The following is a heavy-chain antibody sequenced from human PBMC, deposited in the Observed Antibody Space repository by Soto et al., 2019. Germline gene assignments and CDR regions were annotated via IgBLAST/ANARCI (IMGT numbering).Heavy chain of an antibody. CDR2: IIPISGTA. J-gene: IGHJ6*02. V-gene: IGHV1-69*01. Sequence: QVQLVQSGAEVKKPGSSVKVSCKASGGTFSSYAISWVRQAPGQGLAWMGGIIPISGTANYAQKFQGRVTITADESTSTAYMVLSSLRSEDTAVYYCARSQGSSTSLEIYYYYYHGMDVWCQGTTVTVSS. D-gene: IGHD2-2*01. CDR3: ARSQGSSTSLEIYYYYYHGMDV. CDR1: GGTFSSYA.